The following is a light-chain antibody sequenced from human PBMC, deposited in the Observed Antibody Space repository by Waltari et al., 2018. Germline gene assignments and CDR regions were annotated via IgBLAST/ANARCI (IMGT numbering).Light chain of an antibody. CDR3: QQYNTYSS. Sequence: DIQMTQSPSSLSASVGDRVTITCRASQSISNYLDWYQQKPGKDPILLIYKASILKSGVSSRFSGSGAGTKFTITISSLQHGDFATYYCQQYNTYSSFGQGTKLEIK. J-gene: IGKJ2*01. CDR1: QSISNY. V-gene: IGKV1-5*03. CDR2: KAS.